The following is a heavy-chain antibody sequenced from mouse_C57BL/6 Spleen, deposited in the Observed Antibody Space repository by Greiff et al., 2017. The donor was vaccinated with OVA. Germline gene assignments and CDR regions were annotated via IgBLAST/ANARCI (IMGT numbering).Heavy chain of an antibody. J-gene: IGHJ3*01. CDR3: ARQGYYGTSFAY. D-gene: IGHD1-1*01. CDR1: GFTFSDYG. Sequence: EVQRVESGGGLVKPGGSLKLSCAASGFTFSDYGMHWVRQAPEKGLEWVAYISSGSSTIYYADTVKGRFTISRDNAKNTLFLQMTSLRSEDTAMYYCARQGYYGTSFAYWGQGTLVTVSA. V-gene: IGHV5-17*01. CDR2: ISSGSSTI.